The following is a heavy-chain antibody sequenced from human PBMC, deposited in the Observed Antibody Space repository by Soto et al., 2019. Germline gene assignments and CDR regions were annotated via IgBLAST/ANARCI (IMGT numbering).Heavy chain of an antibody. CDR2: IWYDGSNK. J-gene: IGHJ3*02. CDR3: ARGLWFGDSLAFDI. Sequence: QVQLVESGGGVVQPGRSLRLSCAASGFTFSSYGMHWVRQAPGKGLEWVAVIWYDGSNKYYADSVKGRFTISRDNSKNTLYLQMNSLRAEDTAVYYCARGLWFGDSLAFDIWGQGTMVTVSS. V-gene: IGHV3-33*01. D-gene: IGHD3-10*01. CDR1: GFTFSSYG.